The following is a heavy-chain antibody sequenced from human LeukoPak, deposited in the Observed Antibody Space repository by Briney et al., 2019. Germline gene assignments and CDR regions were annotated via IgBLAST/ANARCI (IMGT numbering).Heavy chain of an antibody. CDR1: GFTFNAYS. Sequence: PGGSLRLSCAASGFTFNAYSMNWVRQAPGKGLEWVSNIISRGDTTHYAASVKGRFTISRDNAKNSVFLHLNSRRGDDTAVYYCARGRGYCTGFSCDIDYWGQGTLVTVSS. J-gene: IGHJ4*02. CDR3: ARGRGYCTGFSCDIDY. V-gene: IGHV3-48*04. CDR2: IISRGDTT. D-gene: IGHD2-8*02.